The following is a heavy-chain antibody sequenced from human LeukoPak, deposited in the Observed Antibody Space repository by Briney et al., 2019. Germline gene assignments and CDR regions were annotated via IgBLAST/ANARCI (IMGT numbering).Heavy chain of an antibody. D-gene: IGHD1-26*01. J-gene: IGHJ3*02. CDR3: ATGSSGLIDAFDI. CDR2: INPNSGGT. Sequence: ASVKVSCKASGYTFTGYYMHWVRQAPGQGLEWMGWINPNSGGTNYAQKFQGRVTMTEDTSTDTAYMELSSLRSEDTAVYYCATGSSGLIDAFDIWGQGTMVTVSS. V-gene: IGHV1-2*02. CDR1: GYTFTGYY.